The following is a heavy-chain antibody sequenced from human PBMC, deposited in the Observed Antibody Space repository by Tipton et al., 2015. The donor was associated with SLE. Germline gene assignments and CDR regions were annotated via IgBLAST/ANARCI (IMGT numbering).Heavy chain of an antibody. CDR2: IWYDGSNK. V-gene: IGHV3-30*04. J-gene: IGHJ6*03. D-gene: IGHD2-2*02. CDR1: GFTFSSYP. CDR3: ARGRVVPAAISDYYYYMDV. Sequence: SLRLSCAASGFTFSSYPMHWVRQAPGKGLEWVAVIWYDGSNKYYADSVKGRFTISRDNSKNTLYLQMNSLRAEDTAVYYCARGRVVPAAISDYYYYMDVWGKGTTVTVSS.